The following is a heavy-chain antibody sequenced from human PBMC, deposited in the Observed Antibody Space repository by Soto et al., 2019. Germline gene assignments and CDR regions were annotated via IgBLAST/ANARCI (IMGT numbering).Heavy chain of an antibody. Sequence: ASVKVSCKASGYTFTGYYMHWVRQAPGQGLEWMGWINPNSGGTNYAQKFQGWVTMTRDTSISTAYMELSRLRSDDTAVYYCARGGIAAAGRDAFDIWGQGTMVTV. CDR1: GYTFTGYY. J-gene: IGHJ3*02. CDR3: ARGGIAAAGRDAFDI. CDR2: INPNSGGT. V-gene: IGHV1-2*04. D-gene: IGHD6-13*01.